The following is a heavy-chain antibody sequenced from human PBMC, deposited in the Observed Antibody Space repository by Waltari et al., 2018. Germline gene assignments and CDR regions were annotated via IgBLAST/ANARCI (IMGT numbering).Heavy chain of an antibody. CDR2: IIPILGIA. Sequence: QVQLVQSGAGVKKPGSSVKVSCQASGCTVSRCAIRWGRRGPRQGLEWMGGIIPILGIANYAQKFQGRVTITADKSTSTAYMELSSLRSEDTAVYYCARDRDPNNYYYYSYMDVWGTGTTVTVSS. D-gene: IGHD3-10*01. CDR1: GCTVSRCA. CDR3: ARDRDPNNYYYYSYMDV. J-gene: IGHJ6*03. V-gene: IGHV1-69*10.